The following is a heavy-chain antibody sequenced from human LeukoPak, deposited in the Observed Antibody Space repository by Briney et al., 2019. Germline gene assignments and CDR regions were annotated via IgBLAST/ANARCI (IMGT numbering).Heavy chain of an antibody. V-gene: IGHV4-59*11. CDR2: IYYSGST. CDR1: GDSISSHY. Sequence: SETLSLTCTVSGDSISSHYWSWTRQPPGKGLEWIGYIYYSGSTNYNPSLKSRVTISVDTSKKQFSLKLSSVTAADTAVYYCARVRDGYNTYPFDYWGQGTLVTVSS. D-gene: IGHD5-24*01. J-gene: IGHJ4*02. CDR3: ARVRDGYNTYPFDY.